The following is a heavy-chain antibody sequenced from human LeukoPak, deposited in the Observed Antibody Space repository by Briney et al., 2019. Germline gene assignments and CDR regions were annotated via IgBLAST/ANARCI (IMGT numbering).Heavy chain of an antibody. J-gene: IGHJ4*02. CDR1: GFTSSRPV. CDR3: AREANYYDSSGYSPPTLDF. V-gene: IGHV3-23*01. CDR2: VSKSNRDT. D-gene: IGHD3-22*01. Sequence: PGRSLRLSCSASGFTSSRPVMRCLLRAPGKRKANIPAVSKSNRDTYYADSVTGRFIISRENSKDTLFLQINSLGADDAAVYYCAREANYYDSSGYSPPTLDFWGQGTLVTVSS.